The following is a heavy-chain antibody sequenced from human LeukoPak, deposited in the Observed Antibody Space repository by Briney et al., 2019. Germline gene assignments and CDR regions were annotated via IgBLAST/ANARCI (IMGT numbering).Heavy chain of an antibody. CDR1: GGSFSGYY. V-gene: IGHV4-31*11. CDR2: IYYSGST. CDR3: ARDSSWNYFDY. J-gene: IGHJ4*02. Sequence: PSETLSLTCAVYGGSFSGYYWSWIRQHPGKGLEWIGYIYYSGSTYYNPSLKSRVTISVDTSKNQFSLKLSSVTAADTAVYYCARDSSWNYFDYWGQGTLVTVSS. D-gene: IGHD6-13*01.